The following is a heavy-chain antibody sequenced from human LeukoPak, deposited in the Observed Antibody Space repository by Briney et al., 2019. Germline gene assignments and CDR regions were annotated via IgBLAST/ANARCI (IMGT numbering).Heavy chain of an antibody. CDR3: ARDLAATASTYYYYGMDV. D-gene: IGHD6-25*01. CDR2: INPNSGGT. J-gene: IGHJ6*02. Sequence: ASVKVPCKASGYTFTGYYMHWVRQAPGQGLEWMGWINPNSGGTNYAQKFQGRVTMTRDTSISTAYMELSRLRSDDTAVYYCARDLAATASTYYYYGMDVWGQGTTVTVSS. V-gene: IGHV1-2*02. CDR1: GYTFTGYY.